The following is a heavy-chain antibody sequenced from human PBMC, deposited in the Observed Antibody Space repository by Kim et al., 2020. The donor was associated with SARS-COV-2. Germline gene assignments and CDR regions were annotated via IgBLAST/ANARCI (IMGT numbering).Heavy chain of an antibody. D-gene: IGHD6-13*01. CDR3: AKDSIAAALDAHVDY. J-gene: IGHJ4*02. CDR1: GFTFSSYG. V-gene: IGHV3-30*18. Sequence: GGSLRLSCAASGFTFSSYGMHWVRQAPGKGLEWVAVISYDGSNKYYADSVKGRFTISRDNSKNTLYLQMNSLRAEDTAVYYCAKDSIAAALDAHVDYWGQGTLVTVSS. CDR2: ISYDGSNK.